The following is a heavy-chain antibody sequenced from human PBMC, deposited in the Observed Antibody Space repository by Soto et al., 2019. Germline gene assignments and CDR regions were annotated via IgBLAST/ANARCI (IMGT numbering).Heavy chain of an antibody. V-gene: IGHV2-26*01. D-gene: IGHD3-9*01. CDR2: IFSNDEK. J-gene: IGHJ4*02. Sequence: SGPTLVNPTETLTLTCTVSGFSLSNARMGVSWIRQPPGKALEWLAHIFSNDEKSYSTSLKSRLTISKDTSKSQVVLTMTNMDPVDTATDYCARAYTYYDILTGYSPEGFDYWGQGTLVTVSS. CDR3: ARAYTYYDILTGYSPEGFDY. CDR1: GFSLSNARMG.